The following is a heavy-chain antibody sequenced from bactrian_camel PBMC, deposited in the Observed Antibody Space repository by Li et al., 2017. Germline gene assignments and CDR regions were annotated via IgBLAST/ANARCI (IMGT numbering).Heavy chain of an antibody. J-gene: IGHJ6*01. CDR3: AAGTERRGYPCSVALGRAGFGY. V-gene: IGHV3S6*01. Sequence: HVQLVESGGGSVQAGGSLTLSCVASGYSYDSFSKNCMAWFRQVPGKERERVACLYPSGSTFYTDSVKGRFSISRDNAKGTLYLQMNNLKPDDSAMYYCAAGTERRGYPCSVALGRAGFGYWGQGTQVTVS. CDR2: LYPSGST. CDR1: GYSYDSFSKNC. D-gene: IGHD2*01.